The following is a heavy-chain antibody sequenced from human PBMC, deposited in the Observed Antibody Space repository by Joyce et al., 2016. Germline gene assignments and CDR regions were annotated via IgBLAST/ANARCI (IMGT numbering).Heavy chain of an antibody. CDR2: VNTMSGCT. D-gene: IGHD6-19*01. J-gene: IGHJ4*02. CDR3: ARDLTGSGWYYFDH. CDR1: GYTFTGFY. V-gene: IGHV1-46*01. Sequence: VHLVQSGAEVKEPGASVKVSCKESGYTFTGFYGHWVRQAPGKGLEWMGMVNTMSGCTTSARKFQGRVTLTRDTAANTHYMEVASLTSDDTAVFYCARDLTGSGWYYFDHWGQGTLVTVSS.